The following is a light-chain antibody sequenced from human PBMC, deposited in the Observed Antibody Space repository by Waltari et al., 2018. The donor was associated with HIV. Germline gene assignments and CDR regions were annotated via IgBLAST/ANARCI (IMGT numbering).Light chain of an antibody. CDR1: QSLTTN. Sequence: EIVMTQSPATLSVSPGETATLSCRASQSLTTNLAWYQQKPGQAPRLLIYSTFTRATDTPTMFSSSGFGTEFTLTISVQQSEDFAVYCCQQHKYWPPAFGQGTRLDIK. J-gene: IGKJ5*01. CDR3: QQHKYWPPA. CDR2: STF. V-gene: IGKV3-15*01.